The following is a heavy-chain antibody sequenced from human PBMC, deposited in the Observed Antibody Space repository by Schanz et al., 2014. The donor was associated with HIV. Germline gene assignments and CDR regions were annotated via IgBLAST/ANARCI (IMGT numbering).Heavy chain of an antibody. V-gene: IGHV3-23*01. CDR2: ISESGGRS. CDR1: GFTFNNYA. CDR3: RGYRFYYGVDF. Sequence: EVQLLDSGGGLVQPGGSLRLSCVASGFTFNNYAMTWVRQAPGKGLEWVSSISESGGRSYYADSVNGRFTISRDNSKNTLYVQMTTLRTEDTAVYYCRGYRFYYGVDFWGQGTTVTVS. D-gene: IGHD5-18*01. J-gene: IGHJ6*02.